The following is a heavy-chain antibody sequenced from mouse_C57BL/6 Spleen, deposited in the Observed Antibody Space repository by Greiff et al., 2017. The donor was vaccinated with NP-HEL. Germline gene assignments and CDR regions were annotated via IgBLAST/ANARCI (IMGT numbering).Heavy chain of an antibody. CDR2: IYPGDGDT. CDR3: ARSRGDYSNYEFAY. Sequence: QVQLQQSGPELVKPGASVKISCKASGYAFSSSWMNWVKQRPGKGLEWIGRIYPGDGDTNYNGKFKGKATLTADKSSSTAYMQLSSLTSEDSAVYFCARSRGDYSNYEFAYWGQGTLVTVSA. CDR1: GYAFSSSW. V-gene: IGHV1-82*01. J-gene: IGHJ3*01. D-gene: IGHD2-5*01.